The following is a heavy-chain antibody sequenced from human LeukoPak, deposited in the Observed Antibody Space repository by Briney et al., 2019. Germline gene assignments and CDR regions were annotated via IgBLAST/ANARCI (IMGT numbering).Heavy chain of an antibody. D-gene: IGHD2-2*01. CDR1: GGSISSGGYY. J-gene: IGHJ6*02. Sequence: SETLSLTCTVSGGSISSGGYYWSWIRQHPGKGLEWIGYIYYSGSTYYNPSLKSRVTISVDTSKNQFSLKLSSVTAADTAVYYCAREGRYCSSTSCHPYGMDVWGQGTTVTVSS. V-gene: IGHV4-31*03. CDR2: IYYSGST. CDR3: AREGRYCSSTSCHPYGMDV.